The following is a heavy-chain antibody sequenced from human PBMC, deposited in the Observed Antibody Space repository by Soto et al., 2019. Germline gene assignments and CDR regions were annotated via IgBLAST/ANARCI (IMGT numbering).Heavy chain of an antibody. V-gene: IGHV1-46*01. Sequence: SVKVSCKASGYSFTSSYMHWLRQAPGQGPERMGMINPNDGTTTNAQRFQGRVTMTTDTSTTSVYMELSSLRSEDTAVYYCAKGFVSGQLPNHYYYGVDVWGQGTTVTVSS. J-gene: IGHJ6*02. CDR3: AKGFVSGQLPNHYYYGVDV. CDR2: INPNDGTT. D-gene: IGHD6-6*01. CDR1: GYSFTSSY.